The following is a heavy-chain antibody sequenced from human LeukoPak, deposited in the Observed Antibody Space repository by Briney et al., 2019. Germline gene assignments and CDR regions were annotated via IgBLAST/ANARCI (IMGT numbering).Heavy chain of an antibody. V-gene: IGHV3-66*01. J-gene: IGHJ4*02. Sequence: GGSLRLSCAASGFAVSSNYMSWVRQAPGKGLEWVSVIYRDGSAYYADSLQGRFTIFRDNSKNTVYLQMNSLRAEDTAVYYCARGSELGATCDYWGQGTLVTVSS. CDR3: ARGSELGATCDY. CDR1: GFAVSSNY. CDR2: IYRDGSA. D-gene: IGHD1-26*01.